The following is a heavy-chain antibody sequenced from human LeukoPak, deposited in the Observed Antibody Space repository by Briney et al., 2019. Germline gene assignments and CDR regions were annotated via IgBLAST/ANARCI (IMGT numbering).Heavy chain of an antibody. CDR1: GFTFSSYS. V-gene: IGHV3-21*01. D-gene: IGHD5-12*01. CDR2: ISSSSSYI. Sequence: GRSLRLSCAASGFTFSSYSMNWVRQAPGKGLEWVSSISSSSSYIYYADSVKGRFTISRDNAKNSLYLQMNSLRAEDTAVYYCARQAVLGVATTDYYYMDVWGKGTTVTVSS. CDR3: ARQAVLGVATTDYYYMDV. J-gene: IGHJ6*03.